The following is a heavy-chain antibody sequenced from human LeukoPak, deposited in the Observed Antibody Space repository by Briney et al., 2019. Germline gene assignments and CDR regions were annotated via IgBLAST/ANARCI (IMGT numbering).Heavy chain of an antibody. CDR2: IKPDGSQI. CDR1: GFTFSTYW. CDR3: AKDRAPVVVIGGDAFDN. Sequence: PGGSLRLSCAASGFTFSTYWMTWVRQAPGKGLEWVANIKPDGSQIYYVDSVKGRFTISRDNAKNSLYLQMNSLRDEDTAVYYCAKDRAPVVVIGGDAFDNWGQGTMVTVSS. V-gene: IGHV3-7*01. D-gene: IGHD3-22*01. J-gene: IGHJ3*02.